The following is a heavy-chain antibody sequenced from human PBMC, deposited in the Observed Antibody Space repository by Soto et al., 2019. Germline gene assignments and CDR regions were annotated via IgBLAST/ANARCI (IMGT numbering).Heavy chain of an antibody. CDR3: ARERNMYGVDV. CDR2: MNPNSGNT. Sequence: ASVKVSCKASGYTFTSYDINWVRQATGQGLEWMGWMNPNSGNTAYAQKFQGRVTMTRNTSISTAYMELSSLRSEDTAVYYCARERNMYGVDVWGQGTTVTVSS. D-gene: IGHD1-1*01. V-gene: IGHV1-8*01. CDR1: GYTFTSYD. J-gene: IGHJ6*02.